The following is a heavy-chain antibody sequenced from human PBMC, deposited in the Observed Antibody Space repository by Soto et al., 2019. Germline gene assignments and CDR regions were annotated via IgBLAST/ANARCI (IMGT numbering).Heavy chain of an antibody. V-gene: IGHV3-33*01. CDR1: GFTFSSYG. CDR3: ARDPHYDFWSGYYYYYYYMDV. CDR2: IWYDGSNK. D-gene: IGHD3-3*01. J-gene: IGHJ6*03. Sequence: GESLKISCAASGFTFSSYGMHWVRQAPGKGLEWVAVIWYDGSNKYYADSVKGRFTISRDNSKNTLYLQMNSLRAEDTAVYYCARDPHYDFWSGYYYYYYYMDVWGKGTTVTVSS.